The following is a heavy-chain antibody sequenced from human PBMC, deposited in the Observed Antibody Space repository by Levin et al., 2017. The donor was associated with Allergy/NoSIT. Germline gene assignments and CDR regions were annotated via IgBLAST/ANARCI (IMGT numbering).Heavy chain of an antibody. Sequence: SETLSLTCAVYGGSFSGYYWSWIRQPPGKGLEWIGEINHSGSTNYNPSLKSRVTISVDTSKNQFSLKLSAVTAADTAVYYCARGGYCSIGVCYTFRGYYGMDVWGQGTTVTVSS. D-gene: IGHD2-8*01. J-gene: IGHJ6*02. V-gene: IGHV4-34*01. CDR1: GGSFSGYY. CDR3: ARGGYCSIGVCYTFRGYYGMDV. CDR2: INHSGST.